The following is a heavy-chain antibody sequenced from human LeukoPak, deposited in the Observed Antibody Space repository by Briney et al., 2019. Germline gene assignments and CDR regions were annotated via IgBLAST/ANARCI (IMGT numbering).Heavy chain of an antibody. CDR2: IIPIFGTA. Sequence: SVKVSCKASGYTFTSYGIIWVRQAPGQGLEWMGGIIPIFGTANYAQKFQGRVTITADKSTSTAYMELSSLRSEDTAVYYCATESYSSGSYYYYYYYMDVWGKGTTVTVSS. CDR3: ATESYSSGSYYYYYYYMDV. D-gene: IGHD6-19*01. J-gene: IGHJ6*03. CDR1: GYTFTSYG. V-gene: IGHV1-69*06.